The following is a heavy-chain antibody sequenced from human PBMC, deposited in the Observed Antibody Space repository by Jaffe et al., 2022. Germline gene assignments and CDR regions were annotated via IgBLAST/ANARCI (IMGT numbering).Heavy chain of an antibody. D-gene: IGHD3-22*01. CDR1: GYTFTSYY. Sequence: QVQLVQSGAEVKKPGASVKVSCKASGYTFTSYYMHWVRQAPGQGLEWMGIINPSGGSTSYAQKFQGRVTMTRDTSTSTVYMELSSLRSEDTAVYYCASPRGGTYYYDSSGYYSFDYWGQGTLVTVSS. CDR3: ASPRGGTYYYDSSGYYSFDY. CDR2: INPSGGST. V-gene: IGHV1-46*01. J-gene: IGHJ4*02.